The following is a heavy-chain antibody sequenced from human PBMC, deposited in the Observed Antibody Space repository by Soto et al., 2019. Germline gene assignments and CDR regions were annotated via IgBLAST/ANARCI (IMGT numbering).Heavy chain of an antibody. CDR3: ARCIAAAGTPADAFDI. CDR2: IDWDDDK. V-gene: IGHV2-70*11. CDR1: GFSLSTSGMC. J-gene: IGHJ3*02. Sequence: SGPTLVNPTQTLTLPCTFSGFSLSTSGMCVSWIRQPPGKALEWLARIDWDDDKYYSTSLKTRLTISKDTSKNQVVLTMTNMDPVDTATYYCARCIAAAGTPADAFDIWGQGTMVPVSS. D-gene: IGHD6-13*01.